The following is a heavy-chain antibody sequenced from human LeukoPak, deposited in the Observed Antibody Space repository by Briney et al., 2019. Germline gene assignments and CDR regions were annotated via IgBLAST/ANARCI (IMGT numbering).Heavy chain of an antibody. J-gene: IGHJ4*02. CDR1: GGSISSGGYY. Sequence: SQTLSLTCTVSGGSISSGGYYWSWIRQPPGKGLEWIGYIYYSGSTNYNPSLKSRVTISVDTSKNQFSLKLSSVTAADTAVYYCARGGGPNPFGESDYWGQGTLVTVSS. V-gene: IGHV4-61*08. CDR2: IYYSGST. CDR3: ARGGGPNPFGESDY. D-gene: IGHD3-10*01.